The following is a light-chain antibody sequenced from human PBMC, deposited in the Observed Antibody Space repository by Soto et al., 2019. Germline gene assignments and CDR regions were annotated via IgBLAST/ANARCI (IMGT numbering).Light chain of an antibody. CDR3: QSYDSSLSGSYV. V-gene: IGLV1-40*01. CDR2: GNS. CDR1: RSNIGAGYD. J-gene: IGLJ1*01. Sequence: QLVLTQPPSVSGAPGQRVTMSCTGSRSNIGAGYDVHWYQQLPGTAPKLLIYGNSNRPSGVPDRFSGSKSGTSASLAITGLQAEDEADYYCQSYDSSLSGSYVFGTGTKVTVL.